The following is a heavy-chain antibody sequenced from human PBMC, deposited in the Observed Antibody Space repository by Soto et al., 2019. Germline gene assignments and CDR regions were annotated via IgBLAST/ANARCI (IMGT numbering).Heavy chain of an antibody. J-gene: IGHJ6*02. CDR2: INGTGGST. CDR3: AKDHSPYSSGWYSSSTALYGMDV. CDR1: GFTFSSYA. D-gene: IGHD6-19*01. Sequence: EVQLLESGGGLVQPGGSLRLSCAASGFTFSSYAMNWVRQGPGRGLEWVAAINGTGGSTTYPDSVKGQLTIARDNSKTTLYLQMNSLRAEDTAVYYCAKDHSPYSSGWYSSSTALYGMDVWGQGSTVTVSS. V-gene: IGHV3-23*01.